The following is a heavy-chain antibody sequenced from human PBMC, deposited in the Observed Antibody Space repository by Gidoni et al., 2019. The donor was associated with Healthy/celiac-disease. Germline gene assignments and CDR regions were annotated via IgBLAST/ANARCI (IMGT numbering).Heavy chain of an antibody. Sequence: QVQLVASGGGVVPPGRSLRLSFAASGFTFSSYGMHWVRQAPGKGLEWVAVISYDGSNKYYADSVKGRFTISRDNSKNTLYLQMNSLRAEDTAVYYCAKDGSIAVAGIDYWGQGTLVTVSS. V-gene: IGHV3-30*18. CDR3: AKDGSIAVAGIDY. D-gene: IGHD6-19*01. J-gene: IGHJ4*02. CDR1: GFTFSSYG. CDR2: ISYDGSNK.